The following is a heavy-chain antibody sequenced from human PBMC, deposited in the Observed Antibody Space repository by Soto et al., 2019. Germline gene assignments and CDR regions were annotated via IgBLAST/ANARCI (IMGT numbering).Heavy chain of an antibody. CDR2: INYSGST. V-gene: IGHV4-59*08. J-gene: IGHJ6*03. CDR1: GASINSHY. CDR3: ARTNYDFWSGSYYYYMDV. D-gene: IGHD3-3*01. Sequence: GTLSLTCTVSGASINSHYWTWIRQPPGKGLEWIGYINYSGSTNYSPSLKSRVTISVDTSKNQFSLKLSSVTAADTAVYYCARTNYDFWSGSYYYYMDVWGKGTTVTVSS.